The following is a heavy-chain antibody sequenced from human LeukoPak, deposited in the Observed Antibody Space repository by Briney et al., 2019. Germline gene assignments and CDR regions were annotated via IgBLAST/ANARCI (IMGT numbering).Heavy chain of an antibody. CDR2: INHSGST. V-gene: IGHV4-34*01. J-gene: IGHJ5*02. CDR1: GGSFSGYY. Sequence: SETLSLTCAVYGGSFSGYYWSWIRQPPGKGLEWIGEINHSGSTYYNPSLKSRVTISVDTSKNQFSLKLSSVTAADTAVYYCAREFDYEGVDPWGQGTLVTVSS. D-gene: IGHD4-17*01. CDR3: AREFDYEGVDP.